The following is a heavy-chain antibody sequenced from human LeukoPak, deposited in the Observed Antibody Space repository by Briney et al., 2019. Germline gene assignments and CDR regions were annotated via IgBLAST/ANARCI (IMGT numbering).Heavy chain of an antibody. CDR1: GGSISSYY. Sequence: SETRSLTCTVSGGSISSYYWSWIRQPPGKGLEWIGYIYYSGSTNYNPSLKSRVTISVDTSKNQFSLKLSSVTAADTAVYYCARVSDYDILTGYWGAFDIWGQGTMVTVSS. V-gene: IGHV4-59*01. D-gene: IGHD3-9*01. J-gene: IGHJ3*02. CDR3: ARVSDYDILTGYWGAFDI. CDR2: IYYSGST.